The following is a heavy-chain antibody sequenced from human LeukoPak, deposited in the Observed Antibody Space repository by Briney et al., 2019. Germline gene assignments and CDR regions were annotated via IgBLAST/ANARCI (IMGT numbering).Heavy chain of an antibody. CDR2: IFRSGGDT. CDR3: AKSFTGDNYYYGVDV. D-gene: IGHD3-10*01. CDR1: GFTFSSYA. V-gene: IGHV3-23*01. Sequence: HAGGSLRLSCAASGFTFSSYAMNWVRQAPGKGLEWVSAIFRSGGDTYYADSMKGRFTISRDNSKNTLYLQMNSLRVGDTAIYYCAKSFTGDNYYYGVDVWGQGTTVTVSS. J-gene: IGHJ6*02.